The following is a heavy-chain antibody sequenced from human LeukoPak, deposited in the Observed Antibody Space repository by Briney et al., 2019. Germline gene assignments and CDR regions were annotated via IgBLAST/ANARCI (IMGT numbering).Heavy chain of an antibody. CDR3: ARDPYSGTYGDTYYYYMDV. V-gene: IGHV3-9*01. CDR2: ISWDSGNI. CDR1: GFTFDDYA. D-gene: IGHD1-26*01. Sequence: PGRSLRLSCAASGFTFDDYAMYWVRQAPGKGLEWVSGISWDSGNIGYADSVKGRFTISRDNAKKSLYLQMNSLRAEDTAVYYCARDPYSGTYGDTYYYYMDVWGKGTTVTISS. J-gene: IGHJ6*03.